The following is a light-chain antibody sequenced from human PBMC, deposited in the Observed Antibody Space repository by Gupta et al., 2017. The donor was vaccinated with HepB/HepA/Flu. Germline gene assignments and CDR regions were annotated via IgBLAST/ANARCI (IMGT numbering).Light chain of an antibody. CDR3: MQALQTPPYT. CDR1: QSLLQSNGYNY. J-gene: IGKJ2*01. V-gene: IGKV2-28*01. CDR2: LGS. Sequence: DIVMSQSPLSLPVTPGEPASISCRSSQSLLQSNGYNYLDWYLQKPGQSPQLLIYLGSTRASGGPDRFSGSGSGTDFTLKISRVEAEDVGLYYCMQALQTPPYTFGQGTKLEIK.